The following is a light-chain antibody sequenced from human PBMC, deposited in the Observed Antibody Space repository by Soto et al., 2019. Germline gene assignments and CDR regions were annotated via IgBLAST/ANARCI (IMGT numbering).Light chain of an antibody. CDR2: DAS. J-gene: IGKJ2*01. Sequence: EIVLTQSPATLSLSPGERATLSCGAGQSLSNNYLAWYQHKPGLAPRLLIYDASSRAPGIPDRFSGSGSGTDFTLTISRLEPEDFAVYDCQHYDCSPFMYTFGQGTTLE. V-gene: IGKV3D-20*01. CDR3: QHYDCSPFMYT. CDR1: QSLSNNY.